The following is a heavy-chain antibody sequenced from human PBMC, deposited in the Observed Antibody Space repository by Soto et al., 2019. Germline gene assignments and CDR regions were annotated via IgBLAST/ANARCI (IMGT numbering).Heavy chain of an antibody. V-gene: IGHV3-53*04. CDR1: GLTVSSNY. CDR2: LYPDGTT. CDR3: ARVMVSTVTDYFDH. Sequence: EVQLVESGGGLVQPGGSLRLSRAASGLTVSSNYMSWVRQAPGKGLEWVSVLYPDGTTHYADSVRGRLTISRHNSENTLYLQMNSLTAEDTAVYYCARVMVSTVTDYFDHWGQGTLLTVSS. D-gene: IGHD4-17*01. J-gene: IGHJ4*02.